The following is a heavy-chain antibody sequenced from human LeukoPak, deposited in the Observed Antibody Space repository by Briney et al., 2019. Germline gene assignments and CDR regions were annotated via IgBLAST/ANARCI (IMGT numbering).Heavy chain of an antibody. V-gene: IGHV3-21*01. D-gene: IGHD6-13*01. J-gene: IGHJ4*02. CDR2: ISSSSSYI. CDR3: ARDGGYSSSWYAY. CDR1: GFTFSSYS. Sequence: KAGGSLRLSCAASGFTFSSYSMNWVRQAPGKGLEWVSSISSSSSYIYYADSVKGRFTISRDNAKNSLYLQMNSLRAEDTAVYYCARDGGYSSSWYAYWGQGTLVTVSS.